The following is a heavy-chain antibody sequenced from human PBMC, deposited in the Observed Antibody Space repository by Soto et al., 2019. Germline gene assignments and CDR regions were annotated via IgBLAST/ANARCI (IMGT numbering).Heavy chain of an antibody. CDR2: ISYDGNDK. J-gene: IGHJ6*02. V-gene: IGHV3-30-3*01. CDR1: GFTFSSYN. D-gene: IGHD6-13*01. CDR3: ARDGIAPSSYHYYGMDV. Sequence: QVQLVESGGGVVQPGGSLTLSCAVSGFTFSSYNMHWVRQAPGKGLELVTVISYDGNDKHYGDPVKGRFTISRDNSKNRLYLQMNSLRAEDTAVYLCARDGIAPSSYHYYGMDVWGQGTTVTVSS.